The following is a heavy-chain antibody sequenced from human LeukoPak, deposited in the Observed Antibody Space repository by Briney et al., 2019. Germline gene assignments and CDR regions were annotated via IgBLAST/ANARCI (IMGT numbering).Heavy chain of an antibody. D-gene: IGHD3-3*02. CDR1: GYTFTGYY. CDR2: INPNSGGT. Sequence: ASVKVSCKASGYTFTGYYMHWVRQAPGQGLEWMGWINPNSGGTNYAQEFQGRVTMTRDTSISTAYMELSRLRSDDTAVYYCARVPKSSIYYFDYWGQGTLVTVSS. V-gene: IGHV1-2*02. J-gene: IGHJ4*02. CDR3: ARVPKSSIYYFDY.